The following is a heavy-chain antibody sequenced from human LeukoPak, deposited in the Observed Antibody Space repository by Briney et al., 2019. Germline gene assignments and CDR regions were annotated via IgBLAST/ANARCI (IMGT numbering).Heavy chain of an antibody. Sequence: SETLSLTCAVPGYSISGGYYWGWIRQPPGKGLEWIGSIYHSGSTYYNPSLKSRVTISVDTSKNQFSLKLSSVTAADTAVYYCARRTPFYYDSSGYYYFDYWGQGTLVTVSS. D-gene: IGHD3-22*01. CDR2: IYHSGST. CDR3: ARRTPFYYDSSGYYYFDY. J-gene: IGHJ4*02. CDR1: GYSISGGYY. V-gene: IGHV4-38-2*01.